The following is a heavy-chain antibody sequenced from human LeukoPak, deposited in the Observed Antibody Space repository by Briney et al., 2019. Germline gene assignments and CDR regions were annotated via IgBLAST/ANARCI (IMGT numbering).Heavy chain of an antibody. J-gene: IGHJ4*02. CDR1: GGSISSYY. Sequence: SETLSLTCTVSGGSISSYYWSWIRQPPGKGLVWIGYIYYSGSTNYNPSLKSRVTISVDTSKNQFSLKLSSVTAADTAVYYCARGGSWPYYFDYWGQGTLVTVSS. CDR3: ARGGSWPYYFDY. V-gene: IGHV4-59*01. CDR2: IYYSGST. D-gene: IGHD6-13*01.